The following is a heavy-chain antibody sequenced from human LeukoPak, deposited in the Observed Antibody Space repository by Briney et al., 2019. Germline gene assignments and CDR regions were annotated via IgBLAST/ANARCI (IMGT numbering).Heavy chain of an antibody. CDR2: MYNSGST. CDR1: GGSFSGYY. V-gene: IGHV4-59*01. Sequence: PSETLSLTCAVYGGSFSGYYWSWIRQPPGKGLEWIGYMYNSGSTNYNPSLKSRVTISVDTSKNQLSLKLSSVTAADTAVYYCARSGAYYGDLLTYWGQGTLVTVSS. J-gene: IGHJ4*02. CDR3: ARSGAYYGDLLTY. D-gene: IGHD4-17*01.